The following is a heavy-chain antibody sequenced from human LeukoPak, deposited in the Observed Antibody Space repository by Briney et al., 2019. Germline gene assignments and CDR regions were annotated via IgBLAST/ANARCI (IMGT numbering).Heavy chain of an antibody. CDR2: INPNSGDT. V-gene: IGHV1-2*06. CDR1: GYTFTGYH. CDR3: ARDYCSSTSCLFDY. J-gene: IGHJ4*02. Sequence: ASVKVSCKASGYTFTGYHMRWVRQATGQGLEWMGRINPNSGDTNYAQKFQGRVTMTRDTSISTAYMELSRLRSDDTAVYYCARDYCSSTSCLFDYWGQGTLVTVSS. D-gene: IGHD2-2*01.